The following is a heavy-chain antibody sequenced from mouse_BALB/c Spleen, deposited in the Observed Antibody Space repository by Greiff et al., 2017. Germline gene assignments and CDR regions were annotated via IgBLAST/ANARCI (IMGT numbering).Heavy chain of an antibody. CDR1: GFTFSSYA. CDR3: ARGHGYNDY. V-gene: IGHV5-6-5*01. D-gene: IGHD2-14*01. Sequence: EVQVVESGGGLVKPGGSLKLSCAASGFTFSSYAMSWVRQTPEKRLEWVASISSGGSTYYPDSVKGRFTISRDNARNILYLQMSSLRSEDTAMYYCARGHGYNDYWGQGTTLTVSS. CDR2: ISSGGST. J-gene: IGHJ2*01.